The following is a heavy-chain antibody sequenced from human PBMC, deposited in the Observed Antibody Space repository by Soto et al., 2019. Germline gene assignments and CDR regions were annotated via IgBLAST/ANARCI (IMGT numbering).Heavy chain of an antibody. V-gene: IGHV4-30-4*01. CDR1: GGSIRSGYYY. CDR3: ARFYGYYNRYFDL. Sequence: QVQLQESGPGLVKPSQTLSLTCTVSGGSIRSGYYYWTWIRQPPGKGLEWIGYTYYSGRTYYNPSLKSRVTISVDTSKNQFSLKLSSVTASDTAVYYCARFYGYYNRYFDLWGRGTLVTVSS. J-gene: IGHJ2*01. CDR2: TYYSGRT. D-gene: IGHD4-17*01.